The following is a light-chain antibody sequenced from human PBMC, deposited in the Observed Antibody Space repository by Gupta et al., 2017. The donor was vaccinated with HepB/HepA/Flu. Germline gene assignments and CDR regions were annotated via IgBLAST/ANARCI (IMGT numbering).Light chain of an antibody. V-gene: IGLV7-46*01. CDR2: ETS. J-gene: IGLJ1*01. Sequence: QAVVTQEPSLTLSPGGTVTLTCGPSTGAVTSGHYPYWFQQKPGQAPRILIYETSNKPSWIPARFSGSLLGGKAALTISGAQPEDEAEYYCLPYSGGAFWVFGTGARVTVL. CDR1: TGAVTSGHY. CDR3: LPYSGGAFWV.